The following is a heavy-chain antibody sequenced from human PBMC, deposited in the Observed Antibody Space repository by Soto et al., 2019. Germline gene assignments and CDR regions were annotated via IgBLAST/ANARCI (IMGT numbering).Heavy chain of an antibody. CDR2: INPHGGST. CDR3: ARSSGGNFGIIIEGTNWFAP. CDR1: RDTFTSYY. V-gene: IGHV1-46*01. Sequence: GASVKVSCKAPRDTFTSYYINCVRQSPLQWRDWMGVINPHGGSTAYAQKFKGRVTLTRDTSASTVYMEVSSLTSEDTAMYYCARSSGGNFGIIIEGTNWFAPWGQGTLVTVSS. D-gene: IGHD1-26*01. J-gene: IGHJ5*02.